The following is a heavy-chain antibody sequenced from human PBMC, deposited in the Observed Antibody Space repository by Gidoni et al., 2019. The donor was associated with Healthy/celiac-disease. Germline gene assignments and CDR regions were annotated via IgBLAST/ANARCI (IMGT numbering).Heavy chain of an antibody. V-gene: IGHV3-9*01. CDR3: AVVTPPVNAFDI. CDR1: GFTFDDYA. Sequence: EVQLVESGGGLVQPGRSLRLSCAASGFTFDDYAMHWVRQAPGKGLEWVSGIRWNSGSIGYADSVKGRFTISRDNAKNSLYLQMNSLRAEDTALYYCAVVTPPVNAFDIWGQGTMVTVSS. CDR2: IRWNSGSI. J-gene: IGHJ3*02. D-gene: IGHD2-15*01.